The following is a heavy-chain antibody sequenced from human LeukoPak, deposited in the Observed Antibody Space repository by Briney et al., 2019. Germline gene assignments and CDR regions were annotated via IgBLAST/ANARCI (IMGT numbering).Heavy chain of an antibody. J-gene: IGHJ4*02. CDR3: ARLSPGSYPEGYYFDY. V-gene: IGHV1-46*01. Sequence: ASVKVSCKASGYTFTSYYMHWVRQAPGQGLEWMGLINPSGGSTSYAQKFQGRVTMTRDTSTSTVYMELSSLRSEDTAVYHCARLSPGSYPEGYYFDYWGQGTLVTVSS. CDR1: GYTFTSYY. CDR2: INPSGGST. D-gene: IGHD1-26*01.